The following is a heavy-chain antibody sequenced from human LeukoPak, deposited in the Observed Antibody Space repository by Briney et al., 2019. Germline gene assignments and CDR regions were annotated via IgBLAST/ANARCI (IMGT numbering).Heavy chain of an antibody. CDR2: IYPGDSDT. J-gene: IGHJ4*02. V-gene: IGHV5-51*01. CDR1: GYNFSGYW. D-gene: IGHD3-10*01. Sequence: GESLKISCKGFGYNFSGYWIGWVRPMPGKGLEWMGIIYPGDSDTRYSPSFQGQVTISADKSISTAYLQWSSLKASDTAIYYCARHGYYYGSGSYNTPFDYWGQGTLVTVSS. CDR3: ARHGYYYGSGSYNTPFDY.